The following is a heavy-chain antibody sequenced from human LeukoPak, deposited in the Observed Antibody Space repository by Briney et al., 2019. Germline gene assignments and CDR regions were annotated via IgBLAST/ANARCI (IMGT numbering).Heavy chain of an antibody. CDR1: GYSISSGYY. J-gene: IGHJ4*02. V-gene: IGHV4-38-2*02. Sequence: SETLSLTCTVSGYSISSGYYWGWIRQPPGKGLEWIGSIYHSGSTYYNPSLKSRVTISVDTSKNQFSLKLSSVTAADTAVYYCARRGYSSSDYWGQGTLVTVSS. D-gene: IGHD5-18*01. CDR2: IYHSGST. CDR3: ARRGYSSSDY.